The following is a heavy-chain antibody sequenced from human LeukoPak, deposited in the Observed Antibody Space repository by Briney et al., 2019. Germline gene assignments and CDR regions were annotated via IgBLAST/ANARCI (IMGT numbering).Heavy chain of an antibody. CDR1: GFTFDDYG. J-gene: IGHJ6*03. V-gene: IGHV3-20*04. CDR3: ARIAAAGYSYYYYYMDV. Sequence: GGSLRLSCAASGFTFDDYGMSWVRQAPGRGLEWVSGINWNVGSTGYADSVKGRFTISRDNAKNSLYLQMNSLRAEDTALYYCARIAAAGYSYYYYYMDVWGKGTTVTVSS. D-gene: IGHD6-13*01. CDR2: INWNVGST.